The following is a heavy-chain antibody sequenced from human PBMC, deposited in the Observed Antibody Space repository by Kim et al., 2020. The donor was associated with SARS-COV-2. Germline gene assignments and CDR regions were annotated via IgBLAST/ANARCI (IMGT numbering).Heavy chain of an antibody. CDR3: ARVPLTGYYMDY. J-gene: IGHJ4*02. D-gene: IGHD3-9*01. Sequence: YDADSVKGRFTIARDNAKNSLYLQMNSLRDEDTAVYYCARVPLTGYYMDYWGQGTPVTVSS. V-gene: IGHV3-48*02.